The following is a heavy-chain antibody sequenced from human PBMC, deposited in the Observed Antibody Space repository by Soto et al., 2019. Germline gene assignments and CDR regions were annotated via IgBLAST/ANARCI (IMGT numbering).Heavy chain of an antibody. V-gene: IGHV1-18*01. CDR2: ISGYNGNT. CDR3: LRFIMIGGWFDPNYYHGMDV. Sequence: QVQLVQSGAEVKKPGASVTVSCKTSGYTFSNYGINWVRQAPGQGLEWMGWISGYNGNTNYAQTVQGRVTMTTDTSTGTVYMELRSLKSDDTAIYSCLRFIMIGGWFDPNYYHGMDVWGQGTTVTVSS. CDR1: GYTFSNYG. D-gene: IGHD3-16*01. J-gene: IGHJ6*02.